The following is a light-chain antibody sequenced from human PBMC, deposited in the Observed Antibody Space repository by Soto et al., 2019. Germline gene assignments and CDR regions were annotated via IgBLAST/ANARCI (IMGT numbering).Light chain of an antibody. CDR2: KAS. Sequence: DIQMTQSPSTLSASVGDRVTITCRASQSISSWLVWYQQKPGKAPKLLIYKASSLESGVPSRFSGSGSGTEFTLTISRLQADDFATYYCQQYNSYSYTFGQGTKLEIK. CDR3: QQYNSYSYT. CDR1: QSISSW. V-gene: IGKV1-5*03. J-gene: IGKJ2*01.